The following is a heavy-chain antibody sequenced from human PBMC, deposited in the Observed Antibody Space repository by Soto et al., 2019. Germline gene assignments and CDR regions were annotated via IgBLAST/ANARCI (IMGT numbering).Heavy chain of an antibody. Sequence: GGSLRLSCAASEFAFSSYAMSWVRQAPGKGLEWVSAISGSGGSTYNADSVKGRYTITRDNSKNTLSLQMNSLRDVDTTAYYCAKASPIWRWGYYYFDYWGQGTQVTVSS. CDR2: ISGSGGST. CDR1: EFAFSSYA. CDR3: AKASPIWRWGYYYFDY. J-gene: IGHJ4*02. V-gene: IGHV3-23*01. D-gene: IGHD2-21*01.